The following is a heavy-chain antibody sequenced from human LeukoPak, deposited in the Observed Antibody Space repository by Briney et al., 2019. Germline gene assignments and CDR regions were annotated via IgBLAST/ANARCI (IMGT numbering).Heavy chain of an antibody. J-gene: IGHJ3*02. CDR1: GGSINSYY. CDR2: IYDTGVET. Sequence: SETLSLTCTVSGGSINSYYWSWIRQPPGKGLEGIGDIYDTGVETNYNPSLRIPLTISVDTPKIQFPLMMPSVTAADTAVYYCARQPGGTAAFDIWAQGTMVTVSS. CDR3: ARQPGGTAAFDI. V-gene: IGHV4-59*08. D-gene: IGHD1-14*01.